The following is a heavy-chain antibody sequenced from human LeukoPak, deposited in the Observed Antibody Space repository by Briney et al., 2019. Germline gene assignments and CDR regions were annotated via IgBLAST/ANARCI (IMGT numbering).Heavy chain of an antibody. CDR3: ARALYYFDY. V-gene: IGHV3-53*04. CDR1: GFTVSTEY. Sequence: PGGSLRLSCAASGFTVSTEYMGWVRQAPGKGLEWVSLINSGDSTSYADSVKGRFTISRHNSKNTLYLQMNSLRAEDTAVYYCARALYYFDYWGQGTLVTVSS. CDR2: INSGDST. J-gene: IGHJ4*02.